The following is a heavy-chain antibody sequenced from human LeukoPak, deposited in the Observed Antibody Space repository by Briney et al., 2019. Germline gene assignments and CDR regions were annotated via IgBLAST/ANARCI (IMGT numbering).Heavy chain of an antibody. V-gene: IGHV4-38-2*02. CDR1: GSSISSDYY. D-gene: IGHD2-15*01. J-gene: IGHJ4*02. CDR2: IKHRGRS. CDR3: ARVVGATSIDY. Sequence: SETLSLTCSVSGSSISSDYYWGWVRQPPGKGLEWIGSIKHRGRSYYNPSLKSRVTISVDTSKNQFSLQLSSVTAADTAVYYCARVVGATSIDYWGQRILVTVSS.